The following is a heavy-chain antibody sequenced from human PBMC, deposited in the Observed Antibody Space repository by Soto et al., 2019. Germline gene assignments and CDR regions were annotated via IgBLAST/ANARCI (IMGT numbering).Heavy chain of an antibody. CDR1: GYSFTSYW. Sequence: GASLKISCKGSGYSFTSYWISWVRQMPGKGLEWMGRIDPSDSYTNYSPSFQGHVTISADKSISTAYLQWSSLKASDTAMYYCARQYYYGSGSYYNPDYYGMDVWGQGTTVTVSS. J-gene: IGHJ6*02. V-gene: IGHV5-10-1*01. CDR2: IDPSDSYT. D-gene: IGHD3-10*01. CDR3: ARQYYYGSGSYYNPDYYGMDV.